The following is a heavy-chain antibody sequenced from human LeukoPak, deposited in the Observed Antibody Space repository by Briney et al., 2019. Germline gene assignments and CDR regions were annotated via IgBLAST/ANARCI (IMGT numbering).Heavy chain of an antibody. CDR1: GFTFSNYW. CDR2: IKQDGSEK. J-gene: IGHJ3*02. Sequence: GGSLRLSCAASGFTFSNYWMSWVRQAPGKGLEWVANIKQDGSEKYYVDSVKGRFTISRDNAKNTLYLQMNSLRAEDTAVYYCARDRAVTIFAAFDIWGQGTMVTVSS. CDR3: ARDRAVTIFAAFDI. D-gene: IGHD3-3*01. V-gene: IGHV3-7*01.